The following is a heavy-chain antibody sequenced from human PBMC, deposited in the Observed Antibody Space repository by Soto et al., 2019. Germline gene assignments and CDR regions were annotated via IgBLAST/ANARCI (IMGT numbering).Heavy chain of an antibody. CDR3: ATPGGGYYYYGMDV. CDR1: GGSISSSSYY. Sequence: SETLSLTCTVSGGSISSSSYYWGWIRQPPGKGLEWIGSIYYSGSTYYNPSLKSRVTISVDTSKNQFSLKLSSVTAADTAVYYCATPGGGYYYYGMDVWGQGTTVTV. V-gene: IGHV4-39*01. CDR2: IYYSGST. J-gene: IGHJ6*02. D-gene: IGHD3-16*01.